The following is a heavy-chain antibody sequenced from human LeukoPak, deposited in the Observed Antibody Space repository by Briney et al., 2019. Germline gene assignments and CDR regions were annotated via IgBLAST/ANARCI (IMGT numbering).Heavy chain of an antibody. Sequence: GGSLRLSCAASGFTFSSYAMSWVRQAPGKGLEWVSAISGSGGSTYYADSVKGRFTISRDNSKSTLYLQMNSLRAEDTAVYYCVAYGSGSYHPDYWGQGTLVTVSS. V-gene: IGHV3-23*01. CDR2: ISGSGGST. CDR1: GFTFSSYA. D-gene: IGHD1-26*01. CDR3: VAYGSGSYHPDY. J-gene: IGHJ4*02.